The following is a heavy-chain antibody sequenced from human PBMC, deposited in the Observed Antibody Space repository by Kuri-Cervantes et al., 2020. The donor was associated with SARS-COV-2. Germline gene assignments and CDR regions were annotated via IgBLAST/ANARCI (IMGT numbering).Heavy chain of an antibody. J-gene: IGHJ4*02. CDR1: GFTFSSYA. D-gene: IGHD3-16*01. CDR2: ISGSGGST. Sequence: GESLKISCAASGFTFSSYAMSWVRQAPGKGLEWVSAISGSGGSTYYADSVKGRFTISRDNSKNTLYLQMNSLRAEDTAVYYCAKDQARYDYVWGSPDYWGQGTRVNGAS. CDR3: AKDQARYDYVWGSPDY. V-gene: IGHV3-23*01.